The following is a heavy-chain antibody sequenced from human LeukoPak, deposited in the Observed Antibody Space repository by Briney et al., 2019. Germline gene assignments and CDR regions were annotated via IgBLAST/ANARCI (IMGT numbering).Heavy chain of an antibody. CDR1: GFSFSSYG. CDR3: ARSVSGSGSYMDV. J-gene: IGHJ6*03. Sequence: GGSLRLSCAAFGFSFSSYGMHWVRQAPGKGLEWVAVIRFDGDNKYYGEAVKGRFTISRNNAENKLFLLMNNLRAEDTAVYFCARSVSGSGSYMDVWGQGTTVTVSS. V-gene: IGHV3-33*08. D-gene: IGHD3-10*01. CDR2: IRFDGDNK.